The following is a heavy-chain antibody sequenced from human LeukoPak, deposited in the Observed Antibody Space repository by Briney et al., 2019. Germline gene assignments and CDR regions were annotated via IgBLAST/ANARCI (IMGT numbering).Heavy chain of an antibody. V-gene: IGHV3-30-3*01. Sequence: GGSLRPSCAASGFIFRNYAMSWVRQAPGKGLEWVAVISYDGSNKYYADSVKGRFTISRDNSKNTLYLQMNSLRAEDTAVYYCARDTTYCSGGSCYALFDYWGQGTLVTVSS. CDR3: ARDTTYCSGGSCYALFDY. CDR1: GFIFRNYA. D-gene: IGHD2-15*01. J-gene: IGHJ4*02. CDR2: ISYDGSNK.